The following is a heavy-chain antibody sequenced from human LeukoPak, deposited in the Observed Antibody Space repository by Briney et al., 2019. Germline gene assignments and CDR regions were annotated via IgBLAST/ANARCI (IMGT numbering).Heavy chain of an antibody. CDR3: AKDFVTYHLCAFDI. D-gene: IGHD3-16*01. CDR2: INGSGGST. Sequence: PGGSLRLSCTASGFTFSSYAMSRVRQAPGKGLEWVSAINGSGGSTYYADSVKGRFTISRDNSKNTLYLQMNSLRAEDTAVYYCAKDFVTYHLCAFDIWGQGTMVTVSS. J-gene: IGHJ3*02. CDR1: GFTFSSYA. V-gene: IGHV3-23*01.